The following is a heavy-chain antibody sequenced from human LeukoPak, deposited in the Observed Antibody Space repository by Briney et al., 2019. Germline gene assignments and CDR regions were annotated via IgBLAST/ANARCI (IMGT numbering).Heavy chain of an antibody. J-gene: IGHJ3*02. CDR1: GFTFSSYA. V-gene: IGHV3-21*01. Sequence: PGGSLRLSCAASGFTFSSYAMSWVRQAPGKGLEWVSSISSSSSYIYYADSVKGRFTISRDNAKNSLYLQMSSLRAEDTAVYYCARDGITMIVPRAFDIWGQGTMVTVSS. CDR3: ARDGITMIVPRAFDI. D-gene: IGHD3-22*01. CDR2: ISSSSSYI.